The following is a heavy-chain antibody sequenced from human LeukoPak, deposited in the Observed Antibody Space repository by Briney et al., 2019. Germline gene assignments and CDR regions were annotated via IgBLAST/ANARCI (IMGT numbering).Heavy chain of an antibody. CDR2: GHKSGST. V-gene: IGHV4-59*01. CDR3: ARLIGSGEVSPYFDS. D-gene: IGHD3-10*01. Sequence: SETLSLTCTVSGASISSDYWTWIRQPPGKGLEWIGCGHKSGSTHYNPSLRSRVTISVDTSKSQFSLKLNSVTAADTAVYYCARLIGSGEVSPYFDSWGQGRLVTVSS. CDR1: GASISSDY. J-gene: IGHJ4*02.